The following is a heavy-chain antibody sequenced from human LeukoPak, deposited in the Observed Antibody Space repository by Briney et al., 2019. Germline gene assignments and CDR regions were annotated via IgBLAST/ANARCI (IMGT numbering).Heavy chain of an antibody. CDR2: ISWNSGSI. CDR1: GFTFDDYA. CDR3: AKDIEGLVGATAFDY. Sequence: SGGSLRLSCAASGFTFDDYAMHWVRQAPGKGLEWVSGISWNSGSIGYADSVKGRFTISRDNAKNSLYLQMNSLRAEDTALYYCAKDIEGLVGATAFDYWGQGTLVTVSS. V-gene: IGHV3-9*01. D-gene: IGHD1-26*01. J-gene: IGHJ4*02.